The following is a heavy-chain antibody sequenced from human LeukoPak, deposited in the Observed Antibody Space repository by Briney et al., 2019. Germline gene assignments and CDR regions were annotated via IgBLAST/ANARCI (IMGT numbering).Heavy chain of an antibody. D-gene: IGHD3-22*01. Sequence: SETLSLTCAVYGGSFSGYYWSWIRQPPGKGLEWIGEINHSGSTNYNPSLKSRVTISVDTSKNQFSLKLSSATAADTAVYYCARGLGDSSGYYSDYWGQGTLVTVSS. CDR3: ARGLGDSSGYYSDY. CDR2: INHSGST. V-gene: IGHV4-34*01. J-gene: IGHJ4*02. CDR1: GGSFSGYY.